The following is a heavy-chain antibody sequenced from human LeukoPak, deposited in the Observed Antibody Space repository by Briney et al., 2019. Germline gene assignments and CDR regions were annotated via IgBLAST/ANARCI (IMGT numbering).Heavy chain of an antibody. CDR1: GGSISSVGYY. CDR2: IYYSGIT. Sequence: MASETLSLTCTVSGGSISSVGYYWSWIRQHPGKGLEWVGFIYYSGITDYNPSLESRLTISVDTSKNQFFLKLSSVTAADTAVYYCARDGAGFDGSGSYFDYWGQGTLVTVSS. J-gene: IGHJ4*02. D-gene: IGHD3-10*01. CDR3: ARDGAGFDGSGSYFDY. V-gene: IGHV4-31*03.